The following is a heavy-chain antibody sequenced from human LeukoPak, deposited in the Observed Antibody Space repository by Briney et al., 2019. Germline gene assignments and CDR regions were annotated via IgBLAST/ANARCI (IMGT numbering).Heavy chain of an antibody. D-gene: IGHD2-15*01. CDR3: ARDRDVDDFDS. J-gene: IGHJ4*01. CDR2: MSYSRHT. V-gene: IGHV4-39*07. Sequence: PSETLSLTCTISGDYIGRINYYWGWIRQPPGKGLEWIVSMSYSRHTYFNPSLKSRVTTSIDTSKNQVSLNLKSVTAADTAVYYCARDRDVDDFDSWGHGTLVTVSS. CDR1: GDYIGRINYY.